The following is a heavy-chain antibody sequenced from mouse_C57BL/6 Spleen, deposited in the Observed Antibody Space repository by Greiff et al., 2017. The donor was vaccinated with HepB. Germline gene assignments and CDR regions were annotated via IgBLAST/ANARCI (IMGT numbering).Heavy chain of an antibody. CDR1: GYTFTDYE. CDR3: TRLDDYGSSLAY. J-gene: IGHJ3*01. Sequence: VQLQQSGAELVRPGASVTLSCKASGYTFTDYEMHWVKQTPVHGLEWIGAIDPETGGTAYNQKFKGKAILTADKSSSTAYMELRSLTSEDSAVYYCTRLDDYGSSLAYWGQGTLVTVSA. V-gene: IGHV1-15*01. CDR2: IDPETGGT. D-gene: IGHD1-1*01.